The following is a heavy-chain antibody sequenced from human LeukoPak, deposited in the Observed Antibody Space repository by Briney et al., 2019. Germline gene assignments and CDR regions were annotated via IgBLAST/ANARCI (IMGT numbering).Heavy chain of an antibody. CDR1: GGSISSYY. CDR2: IYYSGST. V-gene: IGHV4-59*12. CDR3: ARGSFYYGSGSYYRH. Sequence: SETLSLTCTVSGGSISSYYWSWIRQPPGKGLEWIGYIYYSGSTNYNPSLKSRVTISVDTSKNQFSLKLSSVTAADTAVYYCARGSFYYGSGSYYRHWGQGTLVTVSS. J-gene: IGHJ4*02. D-gene: IGHD3-10*01.